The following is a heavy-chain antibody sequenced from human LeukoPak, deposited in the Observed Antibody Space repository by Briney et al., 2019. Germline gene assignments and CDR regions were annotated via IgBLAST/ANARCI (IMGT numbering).Heavy chain of an antibody. CDR2: INQGGRT. D-gene: IGHD3-10*01. V-gene: IGHV4-34*01. CDR3: ARGMRVWFGELMTSFSYFYIDV. CDR1: GGSFSDYL. Sequence: PSETLSLTCAVNGGSFSDYLWTWIRQSPGKGLEWIGEINQGGRTNFNPSLKSRVTISADRSKYHFSLTLRSVTAADTAVYYCARGMRVWFGELMTSFSYFYIDVWGRGTTVIVSS. J-gene: IGHJ6*03.